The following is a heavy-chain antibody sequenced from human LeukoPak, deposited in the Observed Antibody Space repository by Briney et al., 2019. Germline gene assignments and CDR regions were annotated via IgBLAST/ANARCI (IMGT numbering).Heavy chain of an antibody. CDR1: GFTFSSYW. CDR2: INSDGSST. CDR3: ARDGGTAAYDY. Sequence: GGSLRLSCAAPGFTFSSYWMHWVRQAPGKGLVWVSRINSDGSSTSYADSVKGRFTISRDNAKNTLYLQMNSLRAEDTAVYYCARDGGTAAYDYWGQGTLVTVSS. J-gene: IGHJ4*02. D-gene: IGHD6-13*01. V-gene: IGHV3-74*01.